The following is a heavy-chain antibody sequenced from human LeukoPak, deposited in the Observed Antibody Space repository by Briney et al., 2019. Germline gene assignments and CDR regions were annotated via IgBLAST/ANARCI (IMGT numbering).Heavy chain of an antibody. Sequence: GASVKVSCKASGYTFTSYYMHWVRQAPGQGLEWMGIINPSGGSTSYAQKFQGRVTMTRDTSTSTVYMELSSLRSEDTAVYYCASDDPDLIAVAGTLDYWGQGTLVTVSS. CDR2: INPSGGST. J-gene: IGHJ4*02. D-gene: IGHD6-19*01. CDR3: ASDDPDLIAVAGTLDY. V-gene: IGHV1-46*01. CDR1: GYTFTSYY.